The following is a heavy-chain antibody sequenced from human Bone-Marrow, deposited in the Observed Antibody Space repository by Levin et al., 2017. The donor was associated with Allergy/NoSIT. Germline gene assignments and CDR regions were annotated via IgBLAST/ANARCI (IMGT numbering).Heavy chain of an antibody. CDR3: ARSGNHWYFDL. CDR2: IYFSGST. V-gene: IGHV4-31*03. D-gene: IGHD1-14*01. CDR1: GGYITSGNFY. J-gene: IGHJ2*01. Sequence: TSQTLSLTCTVSGGYITSGNFYWSWIRQHPGKGPEWLGYIYFSGSTYYNPSLGGRLTFSVDTSKHQFSLKLNSVTAADTAVYYCARSGNHWYFDLWGRGTLVTVSS.